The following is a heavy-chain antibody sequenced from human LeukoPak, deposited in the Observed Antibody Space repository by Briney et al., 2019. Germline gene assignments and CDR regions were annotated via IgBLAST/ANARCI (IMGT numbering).Heavy chain of an antibody. Sequence: SVKVSCKASGGTFSSYAISWVRQAPGQGLEWMERIIPIFGTANYAQKFQGRVTITTDESTSTAYMELSSLRSEDTAVYYCARGGGNSRLGGYYYYYMDVWGKGTTVTVSS. J-gene: IGHJ6*03. CDR3: ARGGGNSRLGGYYYYYMDV. CDR2: IIPIFGTA. D-gene: IGHD4-23*01. V-gene: IGHV1-69*05. CDR1: GGTFSSYA.